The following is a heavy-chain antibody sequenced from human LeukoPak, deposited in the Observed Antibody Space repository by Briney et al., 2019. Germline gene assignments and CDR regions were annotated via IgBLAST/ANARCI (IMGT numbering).Heavy chain of an antibody. CDR2: MNPNSGNT. J-gene: IGHJ2*01. D-gene: IGHD3-9*01. Sequence: ASVKVSCKASGYTFTSYDINWVRQATGQGLEWMGWMNPNSGNTGYAQKFQVRVTMTRNTSISTAYMELSSLRSEDTAVYYCARAPLTGYYTLDWYFDLWGRGTLVTVSS. CDR1: GYTFTSYD. CDR3: ARAPLTGYYTLDWYFDL. V-gene: IGHV1-8*01.